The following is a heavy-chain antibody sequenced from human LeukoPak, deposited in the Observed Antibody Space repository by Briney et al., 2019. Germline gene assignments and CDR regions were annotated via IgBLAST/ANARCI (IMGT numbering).Heavy chain of an antibody. CDR1: GFTFSNAW. CDR2: IYAGGNT. CDR3: ARDVKAYYYYMDV. Sequence: GGSLRLSCAASGFTFSNAWMSWVRQAPGKGLEWVSIIYAGGNTYYADSVKGRFTISRDNSKNTLYLQLNSLRAEDTAVYYCARDVKAYYYYMDVWGKGTTVTISS. D-gene: IGHD2/OR15-2a*01. V-gene: IGHV3-66*01. J-gene: IGHJ6*03.